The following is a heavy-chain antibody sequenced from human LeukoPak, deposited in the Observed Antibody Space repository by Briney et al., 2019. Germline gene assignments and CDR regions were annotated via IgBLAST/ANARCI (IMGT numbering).Heavy chain of an antibody. CDR1: GASISSTSYY. V-gene: IGHV4-39*07. CDR3: ARGPRWTPGKWGMDV. CDR2: ISYSGTT. Sequence: PSETLSLTCSVSGASISSTSYYWGWIRRPPGKGLEWIGSISYSGTTFYNPSLKSRVTISVDTSKNQFSLKLSSVTAADTAVYYCARGPRWTPGKWGMDVWGQGTTVTVSS. D-gene: IGHD5-24*01. J-gene: IGHJ6*02.